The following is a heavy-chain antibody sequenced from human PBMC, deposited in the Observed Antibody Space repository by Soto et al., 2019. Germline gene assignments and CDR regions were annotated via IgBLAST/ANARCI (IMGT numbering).Heavy chain of an antibody. CDR1: AVPLISNA. Sequence: PVGLPILCRAAAAVPLISNAMISATQKRGKGREWVSAISGSGGSTYYADSVKGRFTISRDNSKNTLYLQMNSLRAEDTAVYYCAKDHPDYYDSSRPGFHFDFWGQGTPVTFSS. CDR2: ISGSGGST. V-gene: IGHV3-23*01. D-gene: IGHD3-22*01. CDR3: AKDHPDYYDSSRPGFHFDF. J-gene: IGHJ4*02.